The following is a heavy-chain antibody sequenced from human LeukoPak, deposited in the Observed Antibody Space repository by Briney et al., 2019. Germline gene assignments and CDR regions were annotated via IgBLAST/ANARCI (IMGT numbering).Heavy chain of an antibody. CDR1: GGSISSYY. D-gene: IGHD2-2*01. CDR2: MYYSGSI. J-gene: IGHJ3*02. CDR3: ARGVRHCAGTTCFAGAGDI. V-gene: IGHV4-59*01. Sequence: KPSETLSLTCTVSGGSISSYYWTWIRQPPGKGLEWLGQMYYSGSIKYNPSLKSRVTVSTDTSKNQFSLKLRSVTAADTATYYCARGVRHCAGTTCFAGAGDIWGQGKMVTVSS.